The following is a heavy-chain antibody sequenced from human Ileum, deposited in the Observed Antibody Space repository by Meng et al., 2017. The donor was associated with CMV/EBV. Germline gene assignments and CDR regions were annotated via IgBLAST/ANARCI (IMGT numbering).Heavy chain of an antibody. V-gene: IGHV2-5*02. Sequence: ITLKASGPTLVKPTETLTLTCTFSGFSLTTTGVAVGWIRQPPGKALEWLALIYWDDDERYSPSLKTRLTITKDTSKNQVILTMTNMDPVDTATYYCAHGNYKSSAYYYDYWGQGTLVTVSS. CDR3: AHGNYKSSAYYYDY. CDR2: IYWDDDE. CDR1: GFSLTTTGVA. J-gene: IGHJ4*02. D-gene: IGHD3-22*01.